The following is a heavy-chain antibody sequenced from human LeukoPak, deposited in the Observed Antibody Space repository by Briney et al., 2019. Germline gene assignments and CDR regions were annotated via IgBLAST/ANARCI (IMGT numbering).Heavy chain of an antibody. J-gene: IGHJ1*01. D-gene: IGHD6-13*01. CDR1: GGSVSSASYY. Sequence: SETLSLTCTVSGGSVSSASYYWSWIRQPPGKGLEWIAYIYYSGSTNYNPSLKSRVTISVDTSKNQFSLKLSSVTAADTAVYYCAREGGSSWSIEYFQHWGQGTLVTVSS. CDR2: IYYSGST. CDR3: AREGGSSWSIEYFQH. V-gene: IGHV4-61*01.